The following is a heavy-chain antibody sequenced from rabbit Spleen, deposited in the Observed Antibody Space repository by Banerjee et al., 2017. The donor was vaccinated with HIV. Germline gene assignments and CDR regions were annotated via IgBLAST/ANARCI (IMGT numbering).Heavy chain of an antibody. V-gene: IGHV1S45*01. J-gene: IGHJ6*01. Sequence: QEQLVESGGGLVKPEGSLTLTCRASGFDFSSIYYMCLVRQAPGKGLEWISCIAGSSSGFTYSATWAKGRFTCSKTSSTTVTLQMTSLTVADTATYFCARDTATSFSTYGMDLWAQGPSSPS. CDR1: GFDFSSIYY. CDR3: ARDTATSFSTYGMDL. CDR2: IAGSSSGFT. D-gene: IGHD1-1*01.